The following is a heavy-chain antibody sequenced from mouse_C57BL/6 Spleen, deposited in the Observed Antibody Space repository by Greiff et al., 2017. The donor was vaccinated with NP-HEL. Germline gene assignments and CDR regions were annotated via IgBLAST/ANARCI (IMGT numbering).Heavy chain of an antibody. Sequence: EVQVVESGGGLVKPGGSLKLSCAASGFTFSSYTMSWVRQTPEKRLEWVATICGGGGNTYYPDSVKGRFTISRDNAKNTLYLQMSSLRSEDTALYYCARHRGLLPLYAMDYWGQGTSVTVSS. V-gene: IGHV5-9*01. CDR2: ICGGGGNT. J-gene: IGHJ4*01. CDR3: ARHRGLLPLYAMDY. CDR1: GFTFSSYT. D-gene: IGHD2-3*01.